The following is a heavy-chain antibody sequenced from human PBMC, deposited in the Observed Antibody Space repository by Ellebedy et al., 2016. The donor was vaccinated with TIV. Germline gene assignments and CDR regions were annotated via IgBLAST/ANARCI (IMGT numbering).Heavy chain of an antibody. CDR2: IIPIFGTA. J-gene: IGHJ5*02. Sequence: SVKVSCXASGGTFSSYAISWVRQAPGQGLEWMGGIIPIFGTANYAQKFQGRVTITADESTSTAYMELSSLRSEDTAVYYCARSRKRGNWFDPWGQGTLVTVSS. V-gene: IGHV1-69*13. CDR1: GGTFSSYA. CDR3: ARSRKRGNWFDP.